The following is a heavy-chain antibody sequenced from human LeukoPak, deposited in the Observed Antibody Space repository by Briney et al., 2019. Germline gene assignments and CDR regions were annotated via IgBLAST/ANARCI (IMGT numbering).Heavy chain of an antibody. CDR1: GFTFSSYA. D-gene: IGHD3-22*01. J-gene: IGHJ4*02. CDR3: ARAVDYYDSSGYYLKGPLDY. CDR2: ISGSGGST. V-gene: IGHV3-23*01. Sequence: GGSLRLSCAASGFTFSSYAMSWVRQAPGKGLEWVSAISGSGGSTYYADSVKGRFTISRDNSKNTLYLQMNSLRAEDTAVYYCARAVDYYDSSGYYLKGPLDYWGQGTLVTVSS.